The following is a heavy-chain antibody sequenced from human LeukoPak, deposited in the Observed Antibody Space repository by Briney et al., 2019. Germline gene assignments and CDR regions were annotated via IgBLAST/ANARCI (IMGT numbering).Heavy chain of an antibody. J-gene: IGHJ4*02. Sequence: PGGSLRLSCAASGFTFSSYAMHWVRQAPGKGLEWVAVISYDGNNKYYADSVKGRFTISRGNSKNTLYLQMNSLRAEDTALYYCATLPTWGQGTLVTVSS. CDR3: ATLPT. CDR1: GFTFSSYA. V-gene: IGHV3-30-3*01. CDR2: ISYDGNNK. D-gene: IGHD4-17*01.